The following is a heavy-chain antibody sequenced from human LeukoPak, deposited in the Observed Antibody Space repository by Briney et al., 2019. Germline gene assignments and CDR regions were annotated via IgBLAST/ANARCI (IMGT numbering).Heavy chain of an antibody. CDR2: ISSSGSTI. Sequence: GGSQRLSCAASGFTFSSYEMNWVRQAPGKGLEWVSYISSSGSTIYYADSVKGRFTISRDNAKNSLYLQMNSLRAEDTAVYYCAREPVAYYDSSFDYWGQGTLVTVSS. CDR3: AREPVAYYDSSFDY. J-gene: IGHJ4*02. V-gene: IGHV3-48*03. CDR1: GFTFSSYE. D-gene: IGHD3-22*01.